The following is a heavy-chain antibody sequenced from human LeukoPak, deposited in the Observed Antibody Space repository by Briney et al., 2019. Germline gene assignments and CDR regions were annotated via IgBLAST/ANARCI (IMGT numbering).Heavy chain of an antibody. CDR1: GCTFSNNA. J-gene: IGHJ4*02. CDR3: AKGRATLLYYFDY. CDR2: ISGSGGST. D-gene: IGHD1-26*01. Sequence: GGSLRLSCAASGCTFSNNAMSWVRQAPGKGLEWVSAISGSGGSTYYADSVKGRFTISRDNSKNTLYLQMNSLRAEDTAVYYCAKGRATLLYYFDYWGQGTLVAVSS. V-gene: IGHV3-23*01.